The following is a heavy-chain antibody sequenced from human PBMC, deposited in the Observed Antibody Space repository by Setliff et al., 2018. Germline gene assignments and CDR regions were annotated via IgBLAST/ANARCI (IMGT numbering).Heavy chain of an antibody. V-gene: IGHV4-39*07. CDR1: GGSISNSTFY. CDR2: INYYGSIFDDGTTYST. J-gene: IGHJ2*01. CDR3: ARNPDFLQYGFDL. Sequence: PSETLSLTCTVSGGSISNSTFYWGWIRQPPGKGLEWIGSINYYGSIFDDGTTYSTYYNPSLKSRATISIDTSKSQFSLKLSSMTAADTALYYCARNPDFLQYGFDLWGRGTLVTVSS. D-gene: IGHD2-21*01.